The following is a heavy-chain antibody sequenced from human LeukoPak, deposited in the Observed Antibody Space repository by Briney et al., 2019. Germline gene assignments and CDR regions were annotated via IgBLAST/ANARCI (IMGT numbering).Heavy chain of an antibody. CDR1: GFTFSSYA. V-gene: IGHV3-30-3*01. J-gene: IGHJ5*02. CDR2: ISYDGSNK. CDR3: ARDDLYDSSGYYGVNWFDP. Sequence: GGSLRLSCAASGFTFSSYAMHWVRQAPGKGLEWVAVISYDGSNKYYADSVEGRFTISRDNSKNTLYLQMNSLRAEDTAVYYCARDDLYDSSGYYGVNWFDPWGQGTLVTVSS. D-gene: IGHD3-22*01.